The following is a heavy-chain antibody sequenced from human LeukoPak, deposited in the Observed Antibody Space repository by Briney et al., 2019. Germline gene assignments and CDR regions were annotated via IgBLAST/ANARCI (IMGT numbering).Heavy chain of an antibody. CDR2: INPNIGGT. CDR1: GYTFTDYY. CDR3: ARGIVVVPAAMYY. Sequence: SVTVSFKGSGYTFTDYYMHWVRQAPGKGVEWVGLINPNIGGTNYAQKFQGSVTLTRDTSISTAYMELSRLRSDDTAVYYCARGIVVVPAAMYYCGQGTLVTVSS. D-gene: IGHD2-2*01. V-gene: IGHV1-2*02. J-gene: IGHJ4*02.